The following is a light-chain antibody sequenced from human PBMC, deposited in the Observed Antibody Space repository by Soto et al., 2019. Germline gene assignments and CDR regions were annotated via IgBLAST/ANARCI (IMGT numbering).Light chain of an antibody. CDR3: QRYNNWPHT. CDR2: GAS. V-gene: IGKV3-15*01. Sequence: EVVMTQSPATLSVSPGERATLSCRASQSVSSNLVWYQQKPGQAPRLLIYGASTRATGIPARFSGSGSGTEFTLTISSLQSEDFAVYYCQRYNNWPHTFGGGTKVEIK. J-gene: IGKJ4*01. CDR1: QSVSSN.